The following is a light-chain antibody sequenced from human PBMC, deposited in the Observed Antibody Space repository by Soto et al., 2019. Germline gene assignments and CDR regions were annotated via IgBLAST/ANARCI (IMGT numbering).Light chain of an antibody. Sequence: QSVPTQPASVSGSPGQSITISCTGASSDVGGYNYVSWYQQHPGKAPKLMIYEVSNRPSRVSNRFSGSKSGNTASLTISGLQAEDEADYYCSSYTRSSTSDVFGTGTKVTVL. CDR2: EVS. CDR1: SSDVGGYNY. J-gene: IGLJ1*01. CDR3: SSYTRSSTSDV. V-gene: IGLV2-14*01.